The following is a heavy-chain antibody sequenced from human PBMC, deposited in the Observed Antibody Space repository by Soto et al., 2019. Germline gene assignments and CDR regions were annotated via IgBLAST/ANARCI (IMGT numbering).Heavy chain of an antibody. Sequence: QVQLVESGGGVVQPGRSLRLSCAASGFTFSSYGMHWVRQAPGKGLEWVAVIWYDGSNKYYADSVKGRFTISRDNSKNTRYLQMNSLRAEDTAVYYCARTDGTYDSSGCPQHWGQGTLVTVSS. D-gene: IGHD3-22*01. CDR1: GFTFSSYG. J-gene: IGHJ1*01. CDR3: ARTDGTYDSSGCPQH. CDR2: IWYDGSNK. V-gene: IGHV3-33*01.